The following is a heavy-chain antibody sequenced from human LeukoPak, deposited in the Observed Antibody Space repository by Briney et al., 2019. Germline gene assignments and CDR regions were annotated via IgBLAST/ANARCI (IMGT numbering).Heavy chain of an antibody. CDR2: ISAYNGNT. CDR1: GYTFTSYG. D-gene: IGHD3-22*01. Sequence: ASVKVSCKASGYTFTSYGISWVRQAPGQGLEWMGWISAYNGNTNYAQKLQGRVTMTTDTSTSTAYMELRSLRSDDTAVYYCARAHAPSAMMVVVVNPLYFDYWGQGTLVTVSS. J-gene: IGHJ4*02. CDR3: ARAHAPSAMMVVVVNPLYFDY. V-gene: IGHV1-18*01.